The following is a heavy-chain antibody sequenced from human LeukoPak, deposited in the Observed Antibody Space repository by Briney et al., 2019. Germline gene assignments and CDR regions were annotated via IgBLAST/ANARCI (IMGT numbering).Heavy chain of an antibody. CDR3: ARHPRYCSSTSCYDY. V-gene: IGHV5-51*01. CDR1: GYSFTSYW. CDR2: IYPGVSDT. Sequence: GESLKISCKGSGYSFTSYWIGWVRQMPGKGLEWMGIIYPGVSDTRYSPSFQGQVTISADKSISTAYLQWSSLKASDTAMYYCARHPRYCSSTSCYDYWGQGTLVTVSS. D-gene: IGHD2-2*01. J-gene: IGHJ4*02.